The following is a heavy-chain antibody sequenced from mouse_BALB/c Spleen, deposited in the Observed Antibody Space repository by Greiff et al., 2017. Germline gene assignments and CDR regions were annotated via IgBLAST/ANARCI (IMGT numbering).Heavy chain of an antibody. CDR1: GFTFSDYY. Sequence: EVKLMESGGGLVKPGGSLKLSCAASGFTFSDYYMYWVRQTPEKRLEWDATISDGGSYTYYPDSVKGRFTISRDNAKNNLYLQMSSLKSEDTAMYYCARSLFTTVVARAYWGQGTLVTVSA. CDR2: ISDGGSYT. CDR3: ARSLFTTVVARAY. V-gene: IGHV5-4*02. J-gene: IGHJ3*01. D-gene: IGHD1-1*01.